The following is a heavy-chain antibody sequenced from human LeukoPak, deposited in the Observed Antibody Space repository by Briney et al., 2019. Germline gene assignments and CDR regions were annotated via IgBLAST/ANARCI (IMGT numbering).Heavy chain of an antibody. Sequence: ASVKVSCTASGYTFTSYDINWVRQATGQGREWMGWMKPNSGNTGYAQKFQGRVTMTRDTSTNTAYMELRSLTSEDTAVYYCAKEDDSSGYLTHYWGQGTQVTVSS. CDR1: GYTFTSYD. CDR2: MKPNSGNT. CDR3: AKEDDSSGYLTHY. D-gene: IGHD3-22*01. J-gene: IGHJ4*02. V-gene: IGHV1-8*01.